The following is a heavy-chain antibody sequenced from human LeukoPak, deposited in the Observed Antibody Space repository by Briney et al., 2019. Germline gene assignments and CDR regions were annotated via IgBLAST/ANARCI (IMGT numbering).Heavy chain of an antibody. D-gene: IGHD3-16*01. V-gene: IGHV3-43*01. CDR2: ISWDGGST. CDR3: AKSSGLGETSDDFDY. CDR1: GFTFDDYT. Sequence: GGSLRLSRAASGFTFDDYTMHWVRQAPGKGLEWVSLISWDGGSTYYADSVKGRFTISRDNSKNSLYLQMNSLRTEDTALYYCAKSSGLGETSDDFDYWGQGTLVTVSS. J-gene: IGHJ4*02.